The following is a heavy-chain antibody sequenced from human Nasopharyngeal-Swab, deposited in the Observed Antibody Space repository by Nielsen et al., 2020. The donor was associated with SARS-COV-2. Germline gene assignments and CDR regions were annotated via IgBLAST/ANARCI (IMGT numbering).Heavy chain of an antibody. Sequence: SETLSLTCAVYGGSFSGYSWSWIRQPPGKGLEWIGEINHSGSTNYNPSLKSRVTILVDTSKNQFSLKLSSVTAADTAVYYCARRYNYGSGRYGVDVWGQGITVTVSS. V-gene: IGHV4-34*01. CDR1: GGSFSGYS. D-gene: IGHD3-10*01. CDR3: ARRYNYGSGRYGVDV. J-gene: IGHJ6*02. CDR2: INHSGST.